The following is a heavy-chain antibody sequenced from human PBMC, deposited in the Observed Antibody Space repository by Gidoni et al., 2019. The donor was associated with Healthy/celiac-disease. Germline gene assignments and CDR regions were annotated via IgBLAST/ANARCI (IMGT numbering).Heavy chain of an antibody. J-gene: IGHJ6*02. D-gene: IGHD6-6*01. V-gene: IGHV3-30*04. CDR1: GFTFSSYA. CDR3: ASAEFASIAARHFYYYGMDV. Sequence: QVQLVESGGGVVQPGRSLRLSCAASGFTFSSYAMHWVRQAPGKGLEWVAVISYDGSNKYYADSVKGRFTISRDNSKNTLYLQMNSLRAEDTAVYYCASAEFASIAARHFYYYGMDVWGQGTTVTVSS. CDR2: ISYDGSNK.